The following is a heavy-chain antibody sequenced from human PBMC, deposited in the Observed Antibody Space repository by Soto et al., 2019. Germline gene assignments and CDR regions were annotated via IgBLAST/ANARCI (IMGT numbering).Heavy chain of an antibody. J-gene: IGHJ2*01. V-gene: IGHV4-34*01. CDR2: INHSGST. D-gene: IGHD3-10*01. Sequence: PSETLSLTCAVYGGSFSGYYWSWIRQPPGKGLEWIGEINHSGSTNYNPSLKSRVSISVGTSNNQFSLKLSSVTAADTAVYYCARGRGDGYNQHWYFDLWGRGXLVTVSS. CDR1: GGSFSGYY. CDR3: ARGRGDGYNQHWYFDL.